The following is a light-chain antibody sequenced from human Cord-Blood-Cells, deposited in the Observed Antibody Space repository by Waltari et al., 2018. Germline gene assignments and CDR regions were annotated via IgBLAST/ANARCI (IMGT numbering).Light chain of an antibody. V-gene: IGLV2-11*01. CDR3: CSYAGSYTWV. Sequence: QSALTQPRSVSGSPGQSVTISCTGTSSDVGGYNYVSWYQQHPVKAPKRMTYDVSKRPSGVPDRFSGSKSGNTASLTISGLQAEDEADYYCCSYAGSYTWVFGGGTKLTVL. CDR2: DVS. J-gene: IGLJ3*02. CDR1: SSDVGGYNY.